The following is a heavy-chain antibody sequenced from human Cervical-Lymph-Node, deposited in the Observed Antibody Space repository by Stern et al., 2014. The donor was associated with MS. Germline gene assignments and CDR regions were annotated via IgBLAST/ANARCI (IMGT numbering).Heavy chain of an antibody. Sequence: QVQLMQSGGGVVPPGRSLSLPCAASGFTFSRYATHWVRQAPGTGLEWVGLIWYDGSNPYYADSVTGRFTISRDNFKNTLYLQMNSLRAEDTAVYYCASAYSSSHYYFDYWGQGTLVTVSS. CDR2: IWYDGSNP. V-gene: IGHV3-33*01. CDR3: ASAYSSSHYYFDY. D-gene: IGHD6-13*01. J-gene: IGHJ4*02. CDR1: GFTFSRYA.